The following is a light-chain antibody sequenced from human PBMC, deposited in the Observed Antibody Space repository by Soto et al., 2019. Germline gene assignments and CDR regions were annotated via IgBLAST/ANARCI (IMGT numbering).Light chain of an antibody. CDR3: QQYGSSPLG. V-gene: IGKV3-20*01. CDR1: QSVSSSY. Sequence: EIVLTQSPGTLSLSPGERATLSCRASQSVSSSYLAWYQQKPGQAPRLLIYGASSRATGIPDRFSGSGSGTDFTLTISRLEPVDFAVYYCQQYGSSPLGFGGGTKVEIK. J-gene: IGKJ4*01. CDR2: GAS.